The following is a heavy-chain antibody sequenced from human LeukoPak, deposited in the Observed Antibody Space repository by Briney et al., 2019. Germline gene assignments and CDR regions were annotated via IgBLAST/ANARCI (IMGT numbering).Heavy chain of an antibody. Sequence: ASVKVSCKASGYTFTGYYMHWVRQASGQGLEWMGWMNPNSGNTGYAQKFQGRVTITRNTSISTAYMELSSLRSEDTAVYYCARAVGYCSSTSCYVDYYYYMDVWGKGTTVTVSS. J-gene: IGHJ6*03. D-gene: IGHD2-2*01. CDR1: GYTFTGYY. CDR2: MNPNSGNT. V-gene: IGHV1-8*03. CDR3: ARAVGYCSSTSCYVDYYYYMDV.